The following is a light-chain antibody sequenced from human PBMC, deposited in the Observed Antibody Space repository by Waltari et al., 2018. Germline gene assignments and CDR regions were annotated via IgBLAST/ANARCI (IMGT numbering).Light chain of an antibody. CDR1: SNDVGGYTY. V-gene: IGLV2-14*03. J-gene: IGLJ3*02. CDR3: SSYTSSLTLV. Sequence: QSALTQPASVSGSPGQSITISCPGTSNDVGGYTYVPWYQQHPGKAPKPMIYDVSNRPSGVSNRFSGSKSGNTASLTISGLQAEDEADYYCSSYTSSLTLVFGGGTKLTVL. CDR2: DVS.